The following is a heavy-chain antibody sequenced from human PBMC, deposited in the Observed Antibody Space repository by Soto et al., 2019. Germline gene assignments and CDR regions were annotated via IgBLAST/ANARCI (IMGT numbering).Heavy chain of an antibody. V-gene: IGHV3-33*01. CDR3: ARGFPKQWLAY. CDR1: GFTFSSYA. CDR2: IWYDGSNK. J-gene: IGHJ4*02. Sequence: QVQLVESGGGVVQPGRSLRLSCAASGFTFSSYAMHWVRQAPGKGLEWVAIIWYDGSNKYYADSVMGRFTISRDNSKNTVYLQMNSLRADDTAVYYCARGFPKQWLAYWVQGTLVTVSS. D-gene: IGHD6-19*01.